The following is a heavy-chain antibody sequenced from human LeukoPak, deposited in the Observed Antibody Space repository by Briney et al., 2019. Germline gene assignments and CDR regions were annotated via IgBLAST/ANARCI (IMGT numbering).Heavy chain of an antibody. CDR1: GGTFSSYA. D-gene: IGHD3-22*01. V-gene: IGHV1-69*04. J-gene: IGHJ4*02. CDR3: ASTDSSGYYKERFDY. Sequence: SVKASCKASGGTFSSYAISWVRQAPGQGLEWMGRIIPIFGIANYAQKFQGRVTITADKSTSTAYMELSSLRSEDTAVYYCASTDSSGYYKERFDYWGQGTLVTVSS. CDR2: IIPIFGIA.